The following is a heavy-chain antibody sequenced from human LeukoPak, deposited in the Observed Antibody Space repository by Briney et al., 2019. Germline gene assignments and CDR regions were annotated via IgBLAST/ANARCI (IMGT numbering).Heavy chain of an antibody. J-gene: IGHJ4*02. CDR2: ISAYNGNT. D-gene: IGHD5-18*01. CDR3: ARGRTPGYSYVYFDY. CDR1: GYTFTSYG. Sequence: ASVKVSCKASGYTFTSYGISWVRQAPGQGLEWMGWISAYNGNTNYAQKLQGRVTMTTDTSTDTAYMELRSLRSEDTAVYYCARGRTPGYSYVYFDYWGQGTLVTVSS. V-gene: IGHV1-18*01.